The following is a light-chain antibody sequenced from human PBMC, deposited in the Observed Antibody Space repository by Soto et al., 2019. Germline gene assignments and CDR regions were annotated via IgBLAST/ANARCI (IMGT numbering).Light chain of an antibody. CDR3: AAWDDSLKAFV. Sequence: QSVLTQPPSASGTPGQRVTISCSGSRSNIGSNSVSWYQQLPGTPPKLLIYSNSQRPSGVPDRFSGSKSGTSASLATSGLHSDDEADHYCAAWDDSLKAFVFGTGTKVTVL. J-gene: IGLJ1*01. V-gene: IGLV1-44*01. CDR2: SNS. CDR1: RSNIGSNS.